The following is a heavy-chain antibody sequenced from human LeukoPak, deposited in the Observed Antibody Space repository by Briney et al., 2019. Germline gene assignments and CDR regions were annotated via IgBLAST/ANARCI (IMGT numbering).Heavy chain of an antibody. V-gene: IGHV1-2*02. CDR1: GYTFTSYG. D-gene: IGHD6-13*01. Sequence: GASVKVSCKASGYTFTSYGISWVRQAPGQGLEWMGWINPNTGRTNHAQKFQGRVTMTRDTSITTAYMELSGLRSDDTAFYYCAAVVPHSNNLFVRENFDYWGQGTLVTVSS. J-gene: IGHJ4*02. CDR3: AAVVPHSNNLFVRENFDY. CDR2: INPNTGRT.